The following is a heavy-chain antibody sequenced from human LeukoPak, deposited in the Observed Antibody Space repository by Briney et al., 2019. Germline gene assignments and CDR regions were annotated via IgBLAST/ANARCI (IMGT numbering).Heavy chain of an antibody. Sequence: GASVKVSCKASGYTFTSYGISWVRQAPGQGLEWMGWINPNSGGTNYAQKFQGRVTMTRDTSISTAYMELSRLRSDDTAVYYCATDLRYYYDSSGILGYWGQGTLVTVSS. CDR2: INPNSGGT. J-gene: IGHJ4*02. V-gene: IGHV1-2*02. D-gene: IGHD3-22*01. CDR3: ATDLRYYYDSSGILGY. CDR1: GYTFTSYG.